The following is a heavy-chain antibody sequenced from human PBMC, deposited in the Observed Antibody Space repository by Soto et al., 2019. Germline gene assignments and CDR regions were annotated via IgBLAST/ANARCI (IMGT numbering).Heavy chain of an antibody. CDR1: GGTFSSYT. Sequence: QVQLVQSGAEVKKPGSSVKVSCKASGGTFSSYTISWVRQAPGQGLEWMGRIIPILGIANYAQKFQGRVTITADKSTSTAYRELSSLRSEDTAVYYCARGAGDCSGGSCYSVDWFDPWGQGTLVTVSS. CDR2: IIPILGIA. CDR3: ARGAGDCSGGSCYSVDWFDP. J-gene: IGHJ5*02. D-gene: IGHD2-15*01. V-gene: IGHV1-69*02.